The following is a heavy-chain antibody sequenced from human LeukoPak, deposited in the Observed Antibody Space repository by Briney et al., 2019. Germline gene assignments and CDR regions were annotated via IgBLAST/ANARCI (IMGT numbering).Heavy chain of an antibody. CDR3: AMVRGYYYHGLDV. J-gene: IGHJ6*02. V-gene: IGHV3-74*01. CDR1: GFAFSSYW. Sequence: GGSLRLSCAASGFAFSSYWMHWVRQAPGKGLVWVSRINSDGSSTSYADSVKGRFTISRDNAMNTLYLQMNSLRAEDTAVYYCAMVRGYYYHGLDVWGQGTTVTVSS. D-gene: IGHD3-10*01. CDR2: INSDGSST.